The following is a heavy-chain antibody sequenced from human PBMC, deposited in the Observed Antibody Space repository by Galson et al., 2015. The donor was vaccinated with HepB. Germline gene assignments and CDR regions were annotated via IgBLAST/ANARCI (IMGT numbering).Heavy chain of an antibody. CDR1: GGTFSSYA. CDR2: IIPIFGTA. Sequence: SVKVSCKASGGTFSSYAISWVRQAPGQGLEWMGGIIPIFGTANYAQKFQGRVTITADESTSTAYMELSSLSAEDTAVYYCAGDQYSYGQVVPYYYYGMDVWVQGTTVTVAS. CDR3: AGDQYSYGQVVPYYYYGMDV. J-gene: IGHJ6*02. V-gene: IGHV1-69*13. D-gene: IGHD5-18*01.